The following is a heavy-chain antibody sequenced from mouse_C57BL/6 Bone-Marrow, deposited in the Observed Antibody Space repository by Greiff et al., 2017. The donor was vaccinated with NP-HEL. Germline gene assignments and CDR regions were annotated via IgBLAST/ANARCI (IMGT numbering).Heavy chain of an antibody. Sequence: QVQLKQSGAELARPGASVKLSCKASGYTFTSYGISWVKQRTGQGLEWIGEIYPRSGNTYYNEKFKGKATLTADKSSSTAYLELRSLTSDDSAVYFCARRATTVVATDYAMDYWGQGTSVTVSS. D-gene: IGHD1-1*01. V-gene: IGHV1-81*01. CDR2: IYPRSGNT. CDR3: ARRATTVVATDYAMDY. J-gene: IGHJ4*01. CDR1: GYTFTSYG.